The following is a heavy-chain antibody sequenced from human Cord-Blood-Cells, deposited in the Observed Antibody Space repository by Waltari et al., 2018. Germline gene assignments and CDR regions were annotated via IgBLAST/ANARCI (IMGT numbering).Heavy chain of an antibody. CDR1: GYTFTSYD. CDR2: MNPNSGNT. V-gene: IGHV1-8*01. Sequence: QVQLVQSGAEVQKPGASVKVSCNASGYTFTSYDINWVRQAPGQGLEWMGWMNPNSGNTGYAQKFQGRVTMTRNTSISTAYMELSSLRSEDTAVYYCARVGTYCSSTSCYYWFDPWGQGTLVTVSS. J-gene: IGHJ5*02. D-gene: IGHD2-2*01. CDR3: ARVGTYCSSTSCYYWFDP.